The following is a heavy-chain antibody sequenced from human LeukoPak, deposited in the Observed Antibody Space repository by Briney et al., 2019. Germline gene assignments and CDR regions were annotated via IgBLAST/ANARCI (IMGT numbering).Heavy chain of an antibody. J-gene: IGHJ6*02. CDR2: INHNGNVN. Sequence: GGALRLSCAASGFTFSSYWMNWARQAPGKGLEWVASINHNGNVNYYVDSVKGRFTISRDNAKNSLYLQMSNLRAEDTAVYFCARGGGLDVWGQGATVTVSS. CDR3: ARGGGLDV. V-gene: IGHV3-7*03. D-gene: IGHD3-16*01. CDR1: GFTFSSYW.